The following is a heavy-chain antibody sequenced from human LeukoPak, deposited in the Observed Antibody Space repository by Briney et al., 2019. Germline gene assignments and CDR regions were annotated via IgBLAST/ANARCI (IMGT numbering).Heavy chain of an antibody. CDR2: IDWDDDK. V-gene: IGHV2-70*04. CDR1: GFSLSTSGMR. Sequence: SGPTLVNPTQTLTLTFTFSGFSLSTSGMRVSWIRQPPGKALEWLARIDWDDDKFYSTSLKTRLTISKDTSKNQVVLTMTNMDPVDTATYYCARASYYYDSSGYYYYYFDYWGQGTLVTVSS. D-gene: IGHD3-22*01. CDR3: ARASYYYDSSGYYYYYFDY. J-gene: IGHJ4*02.